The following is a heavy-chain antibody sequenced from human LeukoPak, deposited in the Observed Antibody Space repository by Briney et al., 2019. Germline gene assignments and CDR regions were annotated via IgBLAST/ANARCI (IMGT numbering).Heavy chain of an antibody. CDR1: GYAFTSYY. J-gene: IGHJ6*03. V-gene: IGHV1-46*01. Sequence: ASVKVSCKASGYAFTSYYMHWVRQAPGQGLEWMGIINPSGGSTSYAQKFQGRVTMTRDTSTSTVYMELSSLRSEDTAVYYCAKDGTPYYYYYYMDVWGKGTTVTVSS. CDR2: INPSGGST. CDR3: AKDGTPYYYYYYMDV.